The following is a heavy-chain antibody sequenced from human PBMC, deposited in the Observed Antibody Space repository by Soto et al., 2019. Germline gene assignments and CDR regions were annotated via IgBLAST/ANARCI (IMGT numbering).Heavy chain of an antibody. V-gene: IGHV4-59*08. CDR1: GGSISSYY. J-gene: IGHJ4*02. CDR2: IYYSGST. D-gene: IGHD3-10*01. CDR3: ARHNYGSGSTYFDY. Sequence: SETLSLTCTVSGGSISSYYWSWIRQPPGKGLEWIGYIYYSGSTNYNPSLKSRVTISVDMSKNQFSLKLNSMTAADTAVYYCARHNYGSGSTYFDYWGQGTLVTVSS.